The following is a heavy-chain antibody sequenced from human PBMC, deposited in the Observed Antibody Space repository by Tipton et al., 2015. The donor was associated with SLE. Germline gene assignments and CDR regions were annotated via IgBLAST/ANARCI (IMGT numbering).Heavy chain of an antibody. Sequence: TLSLTCTVSGGSITNNNYYWGWVRQAPGKGLEWIGSIHHSGSTYYSPSLKTRVIISLDTSKSQVSLRLTSVTAADTAMYYCARDRAICTSRTCYGENWLDPWGQAILVAAS. V-gene: IGHV4-39*07. CDR2: IHHSGST. CDR1: GGSITNNNYY. CDR3: ARDRAICTSRTCYGENWLDP. J-gene: IGHJ5*02. D-gene: IGHD2-2*01.